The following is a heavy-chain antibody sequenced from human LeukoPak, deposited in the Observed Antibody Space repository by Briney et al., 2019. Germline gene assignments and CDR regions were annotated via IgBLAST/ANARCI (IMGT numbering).Heavy chain of an antibody. Sequence: PGGSLRLSCAASGFTFSDYYMSWLRQAPGKGLEWVANIKQDGSEKYYVDSVKGRFTMSRDNAKNSLYLQMNSLRAEDTAVYYCARVQWELRGVGSYFEYWGQGALVTVSS. CDR1: GFTFSDYY. J-gene: IGHJ4*02. D-gene: IGHD1-26*01. V-gene: IGHV3-7*01. CDR3: ARVQWELRGVGSYFEY. CDR2: IKQDGSEK.